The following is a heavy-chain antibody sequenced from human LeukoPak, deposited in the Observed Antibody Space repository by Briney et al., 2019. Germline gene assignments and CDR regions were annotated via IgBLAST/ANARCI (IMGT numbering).Heavy chain of an antibody. Sequence: GGSLRLSCAASGFAFNTYAMHWVRQAPGQGLEWVALIWHDGRHKFYSNSVRGQFTISRHNPKTTASLQMNNLRPEDTAVYYCATEIFGSGSYPDFWGQGTLVTVPS. D-gene: IGHD3-10*01. V-gene: IGHV3-33*01. J-gene: IGHJ4*02. CDR2: IWHDGRHK. CDR1: GFAFNTYA. CDR3: ATEIFGSGSYPDF.